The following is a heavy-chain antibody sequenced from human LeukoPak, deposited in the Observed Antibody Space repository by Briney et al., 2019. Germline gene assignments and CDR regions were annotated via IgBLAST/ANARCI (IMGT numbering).Heavy chain of an antibody. Sequence: ASVKVSCKASGYTFTSYDINWVRQATGQGLEWMGWTNPNSGNTGYAQKFQGRVTMTRNTSISTAYMELSSLRSEDTAVYYCARGTGRALYYGMDVWGQGTTVTVSS. CDR3: ARGTGRALYYGMDV. CDR1: GYTFTSYD. CDR2: TNPNSGNT. D-gene: IGHD1-14*01. J-gene: IGHJ6*02. V-gene: IGHV1-8*01.